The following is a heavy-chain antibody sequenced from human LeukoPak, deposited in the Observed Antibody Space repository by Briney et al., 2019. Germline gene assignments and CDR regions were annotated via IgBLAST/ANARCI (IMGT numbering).Heavy chain of an antibody. D-gene: IGHD6-19*01. CDR3: ARVGSGWYSLDY. CDR1: GGSISSGSYY. Sequence: PSETLSLTCTVSGGSISSGSYYWSWIRQPAGKGLEWIGRIYTSGSTNYNPSLKSRVTISVDTSKKQFSLKLSSVTAADTAVYYCARVGSGWYSLDYWGQGTLVTVSS. J-gene: IGHJ4*02. CDR2: IYTSGST. V-gene: IGHV4-61*02.